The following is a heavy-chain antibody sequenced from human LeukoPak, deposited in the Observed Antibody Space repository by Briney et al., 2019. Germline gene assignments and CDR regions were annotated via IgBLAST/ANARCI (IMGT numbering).Heavy chain of an antibody. CDR1: GFTVSGNY. J-gene: IGHJ4*02. V-gene: IGHV3-30*18. CDR3: AKDRGRLYYYDSSGFTGFDY. CDR2: ISYDGSNK. Sequence: PGGSLRLSCAASGFTVSGNYMSWVRQAPGKGLEWVAVISYDGSNKYYADSVKGRFTISRDNSKNTLYLQMNSLRAEDTAVYYCAKDRGRLYYYDSSGFTGFDYWGQGTLVAVSS. D-gene: IGHD3-22*01.